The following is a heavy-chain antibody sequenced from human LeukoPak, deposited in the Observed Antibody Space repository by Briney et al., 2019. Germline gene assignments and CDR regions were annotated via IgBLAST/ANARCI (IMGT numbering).Heavy chain of an antibody. V-gene: IGHV1-18*01. J-gene: IGHJ6*02. Sequence: ASVKVSCKASGYTFTSYGISWVRQAPGQGLEWMGWISAYNGNTNYAQKLQGRVTMTTDTSTSTAYMELRSLRSDDTAVYYCARAALTVAPAYGMDVWGQGTTVTVSS. CDR2: ISAYNGNT. D-gene: IGHD3-22*01. CDR3: ARAALTVAPAYGMDV. CDR1: GYTFTSYG.